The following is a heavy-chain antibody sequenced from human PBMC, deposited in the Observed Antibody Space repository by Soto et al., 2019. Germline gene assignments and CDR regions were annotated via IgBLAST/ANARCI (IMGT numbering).Heavy chain of an antibody. Sequence: SETLSLTCTVSGGSISSSSYYWGWIRQPPGKGLEWIGSIYYSGSTYYNPSLKSRVTISVDTSKNQFSLKLSSVTAADTAVYYCARQDVGYCSSTSCYVPHYYYYMDVWGKGTTVT. V-gene: IGHV4-39*01. J-gene: IGHJ6*03. D-gene: IGHD2-2*01. CDR2: IYYSGST. CDR1: GGSISSSSYY. CDR3: ARQDVGYCSSTSCYVPHYYYYMDV.